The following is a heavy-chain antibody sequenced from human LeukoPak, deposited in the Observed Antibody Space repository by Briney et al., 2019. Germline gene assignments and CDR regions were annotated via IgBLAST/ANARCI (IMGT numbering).Heavy chain of an antibody. D-gene: IGHD3-10*01. J-gene: IGHJ4*02. CDR1: GFTFNNYW. CDR3: ARDGSSFDY. V-gene: IGHV3-7*01. Sequence: GGSLRLSCAASGFTFNNYWMSWVRQAPGKGLEWVANIKQDGSEIYYVDSVKGRFTISRDNAKNSLYLQMNSLRAEDTAVYYCARDGSSFDYWGLGTLVTVSS. CDR2: IKQDGSEI.